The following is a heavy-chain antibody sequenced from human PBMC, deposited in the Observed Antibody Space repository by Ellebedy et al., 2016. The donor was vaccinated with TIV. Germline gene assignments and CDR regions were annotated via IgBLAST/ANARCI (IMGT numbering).Heavy chain of an antibody. CDR2: IKQDGSER. D-gene: IGHD3-10*01. J-gene: IGHJ4*02. CDR3: ARPGGFGKLPLDF. Sequence: GESLKISCAASGFTFSNYWMTWVRQDPGKGLEWVAHIKQDGSEREYVDSVKGRFTISRDNAKNSLYLQMDSLRAEDAAIYYCARPGGFGKLPLDFWGQGILVTVSS. V-gene: IGHV3-7*01. CDR1: GFTFSNYW.